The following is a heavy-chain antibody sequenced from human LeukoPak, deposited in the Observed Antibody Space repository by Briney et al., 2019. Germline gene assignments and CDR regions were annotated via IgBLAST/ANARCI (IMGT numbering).Heavy chain of an antibody. CDR3: AKDRQWLVPPLDAFDI. J-gene: IGHJ3*02. CDR2: ISYDGSNK. V-gene: IGHV3-30*18. Sequence: GGSLRLSCAASGFTFSSYGMHWVRQAPGKGLEWVAVISYDGSNKYYADSVKGRFTISRDNSKNTLYLQMNSLRAEDTAVYYCAKDRQWLVPPLDAFDIWGQGTMVTVPS. D-gene: IGHD6-19*01. CDR1: GFTFSSYG.